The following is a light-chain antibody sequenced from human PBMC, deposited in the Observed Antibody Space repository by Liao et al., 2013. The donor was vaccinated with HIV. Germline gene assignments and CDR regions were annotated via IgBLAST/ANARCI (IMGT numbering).Light chain of an antibody. Sequence: SYELTQPPSMSVSPGQTASITCSGDKLGDKFASWYQQKPGQSPVLVIYQDRKRPSGIPERFSGSNSGNTATLTISGTQAMDEADYYCQAWDSSTAWVFGGGTKLTVL. J-gene: IGLJ3*02. CDR2: QDR. CDR3: QAWDSSTAWV. V-gene: IGLV3-1*01. CDR1: KLGDKF.